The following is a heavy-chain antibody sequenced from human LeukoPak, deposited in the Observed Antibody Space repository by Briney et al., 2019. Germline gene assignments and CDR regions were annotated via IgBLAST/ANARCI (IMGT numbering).Heavy chain of an antibody. V-gene: IGHV3-48*01. Sequence: PGGSLRLSCAASGFTFSNYNMNWVRQAPGKGLEWVSDIDTSSSTIYYADSVKGRFTISRDNAKNSLYLQMNSLRAEDTAVYYCGRDLVDYWGQGTLVTVSS. D-gene: IGHD2-8*02. CDR3: GRDLVDY. J-gene: IGHJ4*02. CDR1: GFTFSNYN. CDR2: IDTSSSTI.